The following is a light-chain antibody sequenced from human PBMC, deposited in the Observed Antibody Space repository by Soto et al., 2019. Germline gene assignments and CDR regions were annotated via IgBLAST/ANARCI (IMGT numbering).Light chain of an antibody. CDR2: GAS. V-gene: IGKV3-20*01. Sequence: EIVLTQSPGTLSLSPGERATLSCRASQSVSSSYLAWYQRKPGQAPRLLIYGASSRATGIPDRFSGGGSGTDFSLTISRLEPEDFAVYYCQQYGSSPQTFGQGTKVDIK. CDR1: QSVSSSY. CDR3: QQYGSSPQT. J-gene: IGKJ1*01.